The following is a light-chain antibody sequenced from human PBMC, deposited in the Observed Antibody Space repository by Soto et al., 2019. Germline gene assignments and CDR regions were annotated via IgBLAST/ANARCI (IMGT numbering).Light chain of an antibody. CDR2: DAS. CDR1: RSVSTY. CDR3: HHRGNGIT. Sequence: EVVLTQSPATLSLSPGERATLSCRASRSVSTYLAWYQQKPGQAPRLLIHDASNRATGIPARFSGSGSGTDFTLTISSLEPEDFAVYYCHHRGNGITFGQGTRLEI. V-gene: IGKV3-11*01. J-gene: IGKJ5*01.